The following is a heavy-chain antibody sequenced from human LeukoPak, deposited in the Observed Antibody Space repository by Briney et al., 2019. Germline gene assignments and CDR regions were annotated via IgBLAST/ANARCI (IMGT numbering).Heavy chain of an antibody. CDR3: ARGSATRRNWFDP. Sequence: SETLSLTCAVYGGCFSGYYWSWIRQPPGKGLEWIGEINHSGSTNYNPSLKSRVTISVDTSKNQFSLKLGSVTAADTAVYYCARGSATRRNWFDPWGQGTLVTVSS. V-gene: IGHV4-34*01. D-gene: IGHD1-14*01. J-gene: IGHJ5*02. CDR1: GGCFSGYY. CDR2: INHSGST.